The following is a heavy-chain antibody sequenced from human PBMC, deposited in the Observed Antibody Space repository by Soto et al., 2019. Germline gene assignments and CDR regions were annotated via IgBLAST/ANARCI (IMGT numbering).Heavy chain of an antibody. J-gene: IGHJ6*02. V-gene: IGHV3-30*18. CDR1: GFTFSSYG. CDR3: AKGRFRTPTVGSGMIAVAGTPGPYYYYGMDV. Sequence: GGSLRLSCAASGFTFSSYGMHWVRQAPGKGLEWVAVISYDGSNKYYADSVKGRFTISRDNSKNTLYLQMNSLRAEDTAVYYCAKGRFRTPTVGSGMIAVAGTPGPYYYYGMDVWGQGTTVTVSS. D-gene: IGHD6-19*01. CDR2: ISYDGSNK.